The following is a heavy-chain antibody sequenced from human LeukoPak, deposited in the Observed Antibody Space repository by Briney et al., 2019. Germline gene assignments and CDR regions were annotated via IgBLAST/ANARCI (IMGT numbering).Heavy chain of an antibody. CDR3: ARAMKTYYYDSSGYYTPTHYYYYYMDV. CDR1: GGTFSSYA. CDR2: IIPIFGTA. D-gene: IGHD3-22*01. V-gene: IGHV1-69*05. J-gene: IGHJ6*03. Sequence: GSSVKVSCKASGGTFSSYAISWVRQAPGQGLEWMGGIIPIFGTANYAQKFQGRVTITTDESTSTAYMELSSLRSEDTAVYYCARAMKTYYYDSSGYYTPTHYYYYYMDVWGKGTTVTVSS.